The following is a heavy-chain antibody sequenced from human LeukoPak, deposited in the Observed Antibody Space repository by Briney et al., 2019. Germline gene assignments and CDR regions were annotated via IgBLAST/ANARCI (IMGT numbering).Heavy chain of an antibody. D-gene: IGHD4-17*01. J-gene: IGHJ3*01. CDR3: ATLQTTMTTSVAFDV. Sequence: RTGGSLRLSCAASGFTFSTYAMSWVRQAPGKGLEWVSAISGSGGSTYYADSVKGRFTISRDNSKNTLYLQMNDLRVEDTAVYYCATLQTTMTTSVAFDVWGQGTTVTVSS. V-gene: IGHV3-23*01. CDR1: GFTFSTYA. CDR2: ISGSGGST.